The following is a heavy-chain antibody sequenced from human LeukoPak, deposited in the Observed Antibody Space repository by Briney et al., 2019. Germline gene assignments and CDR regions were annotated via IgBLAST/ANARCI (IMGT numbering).Heavy chain of an antibody. D-gene: IGHD6-13*01. Sequence: PSETLSLTCTVSGGSISSGSYYWSWIRQPAGKGLEWIGRIYTSGSTNYNPSLKSRVTISVDTSKNQFSLKLSSVTAADTAVYYCARSTIAAAGIRWFDPWGQGTLVTASS. V-gene: IGHV4-61*02. CDR2: IYTSGST. J-gene: IGHJ5*02. CDR3: ARSTIAAAGIRWFDP. CDR1: GGSISSGSYY.